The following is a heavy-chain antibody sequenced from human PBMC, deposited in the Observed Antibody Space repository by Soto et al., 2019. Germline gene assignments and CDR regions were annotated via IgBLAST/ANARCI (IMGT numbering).Heavy chain of an antibody. CDR1: GFTFSSYA. D-gene: IGHD6-19*01. CDR3: ASGDSSGWYPPRLEYFQH. J-gene: IGHJ1*01. CDR2: ISYDGSNK. V-gene: IGHV3-30-3*01. Sequence: PGGSLRLSCAASGFTFSSYAMHWVRQAPGKGLEWVAVISYDGSNKYYADSVKGRFTISRDNSKNTLYLQMNSLRAEDTAVYYCASGDSSGWYPPRLEYFQHWGQGTLVTVSS.